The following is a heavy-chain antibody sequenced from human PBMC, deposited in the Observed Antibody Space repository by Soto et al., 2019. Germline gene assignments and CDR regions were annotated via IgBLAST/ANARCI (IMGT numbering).Heavy chain of an antibody. V-gene: IGHV2-5*02. D-gene: IGHD4-17*01. CDR1: GFSLITTGSG. Sequence: QITLKESGPTLVEPTQTLTLTCTFSGFSLITTGSGVAWIRQPPGKALEWLALIYWDDDKRYSPSLKSRLTITKDTSKNQVVLTMTNMDPVDTGTYFCVHLMTAVTTVGMDVWGQGTAVTVSS. J-gene: IGHJ6*02. CDR3: VHLMTAVTTVGMDV. CDR2: IYWDDDK.